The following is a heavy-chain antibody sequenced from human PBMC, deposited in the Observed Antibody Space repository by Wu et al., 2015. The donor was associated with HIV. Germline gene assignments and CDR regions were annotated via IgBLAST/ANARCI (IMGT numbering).Heavy chain of an antibody. D-gene: IGHD3-16*01. V-gene: IGHV1-18*01. CDR2: ISPYNGNT. CDR3: GRFEFVITFGGLTPNSYHFDN. Sequence: QVRLVQSGRELRKPGASVKVSCKASGYTFNKYGITWVRQAPGQGLEWMGWISPYNGNTNYGEKFKDRFTMTADTSTNTAYLELRSLRADDTASYYCGRFEFVITFGGLTPNSYHFDNWGQGALVTVSS. J-gene: IGHJ4*02. CDR1: GYTFNKYG.